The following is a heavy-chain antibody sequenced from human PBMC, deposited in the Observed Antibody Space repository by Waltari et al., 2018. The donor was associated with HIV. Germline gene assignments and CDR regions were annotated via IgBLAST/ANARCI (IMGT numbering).Heavy chain of an antibody. CDR2: ISSSSSTI. V-gene: IGHV3-48*04. CDR3: ARDDYGMDV. Sequence: EVQLVASGRGLVEPGGSLRLSCVASGLPFSSESTKWVRQAPGKGLEWVSYISSSSSTIYYADSVKGRFTISRDNAKNSLYLQMNSLRAEDTAVYYCARDDYGMDVWGQGTTVTVSS. CDR1: GLPFSSES. J-gene: IGHJ6*02.